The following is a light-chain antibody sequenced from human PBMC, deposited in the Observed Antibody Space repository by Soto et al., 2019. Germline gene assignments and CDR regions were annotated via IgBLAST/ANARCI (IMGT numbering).Light chain of an antibody. CDR2: DTS. Sequence: QAVVTQAPSLTVSPGGTVTLTCSSSTGAVTSGHYPYWFQQKPGQAPRTLIYDTSNKHSWTPTRFSGSLLGGKAALTLSGAQTEEEADYYCLLLYSTGRVFGGGTKLTVL. V-gene: IGLV7-46*01. CDR1: TGAVTSGHY. J-gene: IGLJ2*01. CDR3: LLLYSTGRV.